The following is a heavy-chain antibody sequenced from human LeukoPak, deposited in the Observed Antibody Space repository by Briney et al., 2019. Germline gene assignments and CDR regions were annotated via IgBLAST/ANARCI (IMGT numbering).Heavy chain of an antibody. J-gene: IGHJ5*01. D-gene: IGHD2-15*01. V-gene: IGHV4-59*12. CDR1: GGSISSYY. CDR3: ARRSCSGGTCYESRGWFDS. Sequence: TTSETLSLTCTVSGGSISSYYWSWIRQPPGKGLEWIGYIYYSGSTNYNPSLKSRVTISEDTSKNQFSLKLSSVTAADTAVYYCARRSCSGGTCYESRGWFDSWGQGTLVTVSS. CDR2: IYYSGST.